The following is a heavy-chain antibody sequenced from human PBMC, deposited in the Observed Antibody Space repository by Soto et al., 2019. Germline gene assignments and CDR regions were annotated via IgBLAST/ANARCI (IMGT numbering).Heavy chain of an antibody. Sequence: GASVKVSCKASGYTFTSYGISWVRQAPGQGLEWMGWISAYNGNTNYAQKLQGRVTMTTDTSTSTAYMELRSLRSDDAAVYYCARDHRAAHRGFWYYYYYYGMDVWGQGTTVTVSS. CDR3: ARDHRAAHRGFWYYYYYYGMDV. CDR1: GYTFTSYG. V-gene: IGHV1-18*04. CDR2: ISAYNGNT. D-gene: IGHD6-6*01. J-gene: IGHJ6*02.